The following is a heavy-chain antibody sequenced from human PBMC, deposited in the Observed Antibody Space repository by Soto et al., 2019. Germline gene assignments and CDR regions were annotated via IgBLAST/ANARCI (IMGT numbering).Heavy chain of an antibody. V-gene: IGHV3-43*01. D-gene: IGHD3-22*01. J-gene: IGHJ3*02. CDR2: ISWDGGST. Sequence: GGSLRLSCAASGFTFDDYTMHWVRQAPGKGLEWVSLISWDGGSTYYADSVKGRFTISGDNSKNSLYLQMNSLRTEDTDLYYCAKDILRAHMSSGYDAFDIWGQGTMVTVSS. CDR3: AKDILRAHMSSGYDAFDI. CDR1: GFTFDDYT.